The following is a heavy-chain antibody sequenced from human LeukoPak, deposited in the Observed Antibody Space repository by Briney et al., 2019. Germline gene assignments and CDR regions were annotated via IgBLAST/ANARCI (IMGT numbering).Heavy chain of an antibody. CDR3: ARGSGGYRDNWFDP. CDR1: GYTLTELS. Sequence: GASVKVSCKVSGYTLTELSMHWVRQAPGKGLEWMGGFDPEDGETIYAQKFQGRVTMTEDTSTDTAYMELSSLRSEDTAVYYCARGSGGYRDNWFDPWGQGTLVTVSS. D-gene: IGHD5-12*01. J-gene: IGHJ5*02. V-gene: IGHV1-24*01. CDR2: FDPEDGET.